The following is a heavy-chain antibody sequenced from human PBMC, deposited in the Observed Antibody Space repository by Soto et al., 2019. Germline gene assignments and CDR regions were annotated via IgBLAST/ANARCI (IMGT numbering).Heavy chain of an antibody. CDR3: AREPAADYDFWSGYYMRFDY. D-gene: IGHD3-3*01. CDR2: MSAYNGNT. V-gene: IGHV1-18*04. Sequence: ASVKVSCKASGYTFTSYGISWVRQAPGQGLEWMGWMSAYNGNTNNAQKLQGRVTMTTDTPTSTAYMELRSLRSDDTAVYYCAREPAADYDFWSGYYMRFDYWGQGTLVTVSS. CDR1: GYTFTSYG. J-gene: IGHJ4*02.